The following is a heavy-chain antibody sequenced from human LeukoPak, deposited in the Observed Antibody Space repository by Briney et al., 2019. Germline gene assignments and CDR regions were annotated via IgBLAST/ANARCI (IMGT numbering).Heavy chain of an antibody. CDR3: ARDRKAAAGSYYYYGMDV. D-gene: IGHD6-13*01. Sequence: GRSLRLSCAASGFTFSSYGMHWVRQAPGKGLEWVAVISYDGSNKYYADSVKGRFTISRDNSKNTLYLQMNSLRAEDTAVYYCARDRKAAAGSYYYYGMDVWGQGTTVTVSS. V-gene: IGHV3-30*03. J-gene: IGHJ6*02. CDR2: ISYDGSNK. CDR1: GFTFSSYG.